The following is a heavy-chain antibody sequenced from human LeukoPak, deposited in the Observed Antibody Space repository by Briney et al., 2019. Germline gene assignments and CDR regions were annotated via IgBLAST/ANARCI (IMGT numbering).Heavy chain of an antibody. CDR2: IWYDGSNK. J-gene: IGHJ4*02. CDR1: GFTFSSYG. V-gene: IGHV3-30*02. CDR3: ANHGTGTDLDY. Sequence: GGSLGLSCAASGFTFSSYGMHWVRQAPGKGLEWVAVIWYDGSNKYYADSVKGRFTTSRDNSKNTLYLQMNSLRAEDTAVYYCANHGTGTDLDYWGQGTLVTVSS. D-gene: IGHD3-10*01.